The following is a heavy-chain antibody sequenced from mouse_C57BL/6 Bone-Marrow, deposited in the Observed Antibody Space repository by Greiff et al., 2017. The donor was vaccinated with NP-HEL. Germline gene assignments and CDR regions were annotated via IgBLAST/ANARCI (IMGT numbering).Heavy chain of an antibody. Sequence: QVQLQQSGAELARPGASVKLSCKASGYTFTSYGISWVKQRTGQGLEWIGEIYPRSGNTYYNEKFKGKATLTADKSSSTAYMELRSLTSEDSAVYFCAGSQLWLRLAYWGQGTLVTVSA. V-gene: IGHV1-81*01. CDR3: AGSQLWLRLAY. J-gene: IGHJ3*01. CDR2: IYPRSGNT. D-gene: IGHD3-1*01. CDR1: GYTFTSYG.